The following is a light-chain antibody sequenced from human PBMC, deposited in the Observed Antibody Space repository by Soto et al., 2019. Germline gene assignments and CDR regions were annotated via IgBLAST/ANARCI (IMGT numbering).Light chain of an antibody. CDR2: AAS. CDR3: QQANSLPLT. J-gene: IGKJ4*01. V-gene: IGKV1-12*01. Sequence: DIQMTQSPSYVSASFGDRVTITCRASQGISSWLAWYQQKPGKAPKLLIYAASSLQRGVRSRFSGRGSGTEFTLTISSLQPEDVAPYSCQQANSLPLTLGRGTKV. CDR1: QGISSW.